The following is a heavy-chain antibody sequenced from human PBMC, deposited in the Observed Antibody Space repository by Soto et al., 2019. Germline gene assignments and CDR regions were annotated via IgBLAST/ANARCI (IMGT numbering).Heavy chain of an antibody. CDR1: GYSFTSFG. V-gene: IGHV1-18*01. CDR3: ARGDGDNCPFEY. Sequence: QVQLVQSGPEVRKPGASVKVSCKTSGYSFTSFGITWVRQARGQGLEWMGWSSTNNVNTNYARSLEGRVTMTADTSTSTAYLELRSLRSDVPAVYYCARGDGDNCPFEYWGHGTLVSVSS. J-gene: IGHJ4*01. CDR2: SSTNNVNT. D-gene: IGHD2-21*01.